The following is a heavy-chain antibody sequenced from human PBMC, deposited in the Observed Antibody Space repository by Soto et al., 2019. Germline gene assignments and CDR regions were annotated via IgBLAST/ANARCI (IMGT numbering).Heavy chain of an antibody. CDR1: GYDFTTYG. J-gene: IGHJ4*02. Sequence: QVHLVQSGAEVKKPGASVKVSCKGSGYDFTTYGITWVRQAPGQGLEWMAWISAHNGNTDDAQKLQGRVTVTRDTSTSTAYMELRSLSSDDTAVYYCARGRYGDYWGQGALVTVSS. D-gene: IGHD1-1*01. CDR2: ISAHNGNT. CDR3: ARGRYGDY. V-gene: IGHV1-18*01.